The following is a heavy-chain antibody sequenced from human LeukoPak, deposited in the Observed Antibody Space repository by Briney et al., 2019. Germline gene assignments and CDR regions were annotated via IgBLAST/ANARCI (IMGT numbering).Heavy chain of an antibody. CDR2: MKKDGSEK. CDR3: AIDLGHTGYDLYDY. V-gene: IGHV3-7*01. Sequence: GGSLRLSCAASGINFRGYWMAWVRQAPGKGLEWVANMKKDGSEKYYVDSVKGRFTISRDNAKNSLYLEMNSLRVEDTAVYYCAIDLGHTGYDLYDYWGQGTLVTGSS. J-gene: IGHJ4*02. D-gene: IGHD5-12*01. CDR1: GINFRGYW.